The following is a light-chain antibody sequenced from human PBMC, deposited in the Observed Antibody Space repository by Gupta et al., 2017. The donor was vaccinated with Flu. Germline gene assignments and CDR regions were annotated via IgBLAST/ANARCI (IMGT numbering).Light chain of an antibody. CDR3: MQALQTPLT. CDR2: VGS. V-gene: IGKV2-28*01. Sequence: LTQCTLSLTVITGESISSPCRSSQSLLHSTALNYLDWYLQKPGQSPQLLIFVGSSRASGVPDRFSGSGSGTEFTLKISRVEAEDFGIYYCMQALQTPLTFGLGTRLEIK. J-gene: IGKJ5*01. CDR1: QSLLHSTALNY.